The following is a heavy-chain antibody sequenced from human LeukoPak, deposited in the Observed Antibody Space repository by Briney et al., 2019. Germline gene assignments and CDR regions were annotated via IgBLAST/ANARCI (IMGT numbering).Heavy chain of an antibody. J-gene: IGHJ4*02. CDR3: ARVGCSSTSCYMGAFDY. D-gene: IGHD2-2*01. CDR1: GGSISSGGYY. CDR2: IYHSGST. Sequence: SETVSLTCTVSGGSISSGGYYWSWIRQPPGKGLEWIGYIYHSGSTYYNPSLKSRVTISVDRSKNQFSLKLSSVTAADTAVYYCARVGCSSTSCYMGAFDYWGQGTLVTVSS. V-gene: IGHV4-30-2*01.